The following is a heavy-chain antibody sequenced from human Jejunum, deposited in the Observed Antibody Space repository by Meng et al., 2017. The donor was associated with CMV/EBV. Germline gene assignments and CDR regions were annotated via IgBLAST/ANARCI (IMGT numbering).Heavy chain of an antibody. Sequence: GFTVSYNYISWGRQAPGKGLQWISATFNGRNTYYADSVKGRFTISRDNSKNTLWLQMDGLRPEDTAVYYCAREHSSSYYSNHYFDLWGQGTLVTVSS. V-gene: IGHV3-66*02. J-gene: IGHJ4*02. CDR3: AREHSSSYYSNHYFDL. CDR1: GFTVSYNY. CDR2: TFNGRNT. D-gene: IGHD1-26*01.